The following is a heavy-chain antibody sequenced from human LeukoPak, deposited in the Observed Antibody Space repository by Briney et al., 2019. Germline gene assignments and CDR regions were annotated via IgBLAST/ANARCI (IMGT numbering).Heavy chain of an antibody. CDR2: ISASGGTT. CDR1: GFTFSSYA. J-gene: IGHJ5*02. CDR3: AKEPREYCSSTSCPNWIDP. V-gene: IGHV3-23*01. D-gene: IGHD2-2*01. Sequence: GGSLRLSCAASGFTFSSYAMSWVRQAPGKGQEWVSAISASGGTTYYADSVKGRFTISRDNSKNTLYLQMSSLRAEDTAVYYCAKEPREYCSSTSCPNWIDPWGQGTLVTVSS.